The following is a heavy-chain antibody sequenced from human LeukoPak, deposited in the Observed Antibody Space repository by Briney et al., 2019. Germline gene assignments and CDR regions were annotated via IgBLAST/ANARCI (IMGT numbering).Heavy chain of an antibody. CDR1: GGSISSYY. D-gene: IGHD3-10*01. Sequence: PSETLSLTCTVSGGSISSYYWSWIRQPPGKGLEWNGYIYYSGSTNYNPSLKSRVAISVDTSKNQFSLKLSSVTAADTAVYYCARVGARGSGSHPPGYYYYGMDVWGQGTTVTVSS. V-gene: IGHV4-59*12. CDR3: ARVGARGSGSHPPGYYYYGMDV. CDR2: IYYSGST. J-gene: IGHJ6*02.